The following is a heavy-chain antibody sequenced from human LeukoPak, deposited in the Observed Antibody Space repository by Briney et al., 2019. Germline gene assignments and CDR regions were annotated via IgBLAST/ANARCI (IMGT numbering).Heavy chain of an antibody. V-gene: IGHV3-21*01. CDR3: ARDDYYDSSGYNYYYYYGMDV. CDR2: ISSSSYI. Sequence: PGGSLRLSCAASGFTFSSYSMNWVRQAPGKGLEWVSSISSSSYIYYADSVKGRFTISRDNAKNSLYRKMNSLRAEDTAVYYCARDDYYDSSGYNYYYYYGMDVWGQGTTVTVSS. CDR1: GFTFSSYS. D-gene: IGHD3-22*01. J-gene: IGHJ6*02.